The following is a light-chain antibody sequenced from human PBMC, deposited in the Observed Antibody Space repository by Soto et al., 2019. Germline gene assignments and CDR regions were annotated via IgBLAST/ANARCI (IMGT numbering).Light chain of an antibody. J-gene: IGKJ4*01. CDR3: QQYDSLPLT. V-gene: IGKV1-33*01. Sequence: DLQMTQSPSSLSASVGDRITVTCQASQDITNYLNWYQQKPGRAPKLLIYGASNLETGVPSRFSGSGSGTDFTFTISSLQPEDIATYYCQQYDSLPLTFGGGTKVELK. CDR1: QDITNY. CDR2: GAS.